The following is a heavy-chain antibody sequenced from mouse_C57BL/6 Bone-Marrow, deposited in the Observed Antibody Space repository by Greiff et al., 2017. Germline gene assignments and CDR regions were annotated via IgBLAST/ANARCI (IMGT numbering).Heavy chain of an antibody. Sequence: QVTLKVSGPGILQSSQTLSLTCSFSGFSLSTSGMGVSWIRQPSGKGLEWLAHIYWDDDKRYNPSLKSRLTISKDTSRNQVFLKITSVDTADTATYYCARSPEYYYGRVYYAMDYWGQGTSVTVSS. CDR3: ARSPEYYYGRVYYAMDY. J-gene: IGHJ4*01. CDR1: GFSLSTSGMG. V-gene: IGHV8-12*01. CDR2: IYWDDDK. D-gene: IGHD1-1*01.